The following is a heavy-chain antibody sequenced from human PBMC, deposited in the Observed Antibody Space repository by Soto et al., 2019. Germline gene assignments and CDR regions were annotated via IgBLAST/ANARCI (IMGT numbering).Heavy chain of an antibody. J-gene: IGHJ4*02. CDR3: ESLPLRDHNPFYFDY. Sequence: SETLSLTCTVSGGPISSSSYYWGWIRQPPGKGLEWIGSIYYSGSTYYNPSLKSRVTISVDTSKNQFSLKLSSVTAADTAVYYCESLPLRDHNPFYFDYWGQGTLVTVSS. D-gene: IGHD1-20*01. CDR2: IYYSGST. CDR1: GGPISSSSYY. V-gene: IGHV4-39*01.